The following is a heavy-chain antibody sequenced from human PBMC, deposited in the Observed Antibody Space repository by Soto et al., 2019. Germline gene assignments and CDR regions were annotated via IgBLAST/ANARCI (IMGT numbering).Heavy chain of an antibody. J-gene: IGHJ4*02. V-gene: IGHV3-15*01. CDR3: AGPAAPVNY. CDR2: IKSKTDGGTT. D-gene: IGHD3-10*01. CDR1: GFTVSNSW. Sequence: GSLRRSCAASGFTVSNSWMSWFRQAPGKGLEWVGRIKSKTDGGTTDYAAPVKGRFTISRDNARNSMYLQMTSLRAEDTAIYYCAGPAAPVNYWGQGTLVTVSS.